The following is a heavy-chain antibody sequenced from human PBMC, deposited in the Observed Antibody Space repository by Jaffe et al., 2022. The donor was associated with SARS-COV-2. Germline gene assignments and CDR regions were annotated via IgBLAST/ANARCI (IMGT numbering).Heavy chain of an antibody. D-gene: IGHD3-16*02. Sequence: QLQLQESGPGLVKPSETLSLTCTVSGGSISSSSYYWGWIRQPPGKGLEWIGSIYYSGSTYYNPSLKSRVTISVDTSKNQFSLKLSSVTAADTAVYYCARRDDYVWGSYPHEWYFDLWGRGTLVTVSS. CDR2: IYYSGST. J-gene: IGHJ2*01. V-gene: IGHV4-39*01. CDR1: GGSISSSSYY. CDR3: ARRDDYVWGSYPHEWYFDL.